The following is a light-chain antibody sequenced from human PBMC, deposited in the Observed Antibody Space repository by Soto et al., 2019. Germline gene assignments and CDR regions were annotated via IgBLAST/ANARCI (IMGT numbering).Light chain of an antibody. CDR1: QSLLHSNGYNY. Sequence: DMVMTQSPLSLPVTPGEPASISCRSSQSLLHSNGYNYLDWYLQKPGQSPLLLIFLGSNRASGVPDRFSGSGSGTDFTLKISRVEAEDVGVYYCMQALQAPYTFGRGTKLEIK. J-gene: IGKJ2*01. V-gene: IGKV2-28*01. CDR2: LGS. CDR3: MQALQAPYT.